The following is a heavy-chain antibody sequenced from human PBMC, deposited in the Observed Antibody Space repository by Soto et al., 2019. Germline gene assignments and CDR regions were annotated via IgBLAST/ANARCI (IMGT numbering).Heavy chain of an antibody. J-gene: IGHJ5*02. CDR1: GYTFTGYY. CDR3: ARDNGYDFWSGYYPDNWFDP. CDR2: INPNSGGT. Sequence: GASVKVSCKASGYTFTGYYMHWVRQAPGQGLEWMGWINPNSGGTNYAQKFQGRVTMTRDTSISTAYMELSRLRSDDTAVYYCARDNGYDFWSGYYPDNWFDPWGQGTLVTVSS. D-gene: IGHD3-3*01. V-gene: IGHV1-2*02.